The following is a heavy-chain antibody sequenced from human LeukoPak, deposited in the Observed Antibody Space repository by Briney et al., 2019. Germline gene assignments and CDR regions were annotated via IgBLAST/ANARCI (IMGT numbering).Heavy chain of an antibody. CDR3: ARFNSGSYQHYFDY. V-gene: IGHV4-34*01. J-gene: IGHJ4*02. CDR2: INHSGST. D-gene: IGHD1-26*01. Sequence: KSSETLSLTCAVYGGSFSGYYWSWIRQPPGKGLEWIGEINHSGSTNYNPSLKSRVTISVDTSKNQFSLKLSSVTAADTAVYYCARFNSGSYQHYFDYWGQGTLVTVSS. CDR1: GGSFSGYY.